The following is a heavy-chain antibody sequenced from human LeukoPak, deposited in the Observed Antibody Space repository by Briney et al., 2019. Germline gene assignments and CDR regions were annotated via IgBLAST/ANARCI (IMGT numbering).Heavy chain of an antibody. V-gene: IGHV3-21*01. CDR3: ARAVSYYYGSGSSRSPPELDY. CDR2: ISGSSRYI. CDR1: GFTFCGYS. J-gene: IGHJ4*02. D-gene: IGHD3-10*01. Sequence: GGTLCLSCAASGFTFCGYSMTWVRQAPGKGLEWVSCISGSSRYIFHADSVKGRFTTSRANAKNSLYLHMNSLRAEDTAVYYCARAVSYYYGSGSSRSPPELDYWGQGTLVTVSS.